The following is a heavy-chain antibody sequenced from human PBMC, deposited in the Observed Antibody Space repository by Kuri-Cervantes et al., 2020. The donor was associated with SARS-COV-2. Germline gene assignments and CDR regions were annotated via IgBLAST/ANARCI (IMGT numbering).Heavy chain of an antibody. CDR1: GASITHHY. V-gene: IGHV4-59*11. CDR2: VHNSGST. CDR3: AGASFGLVGACDY. Sequence: SETLSLTCTVSGASITHHYWSWMRQPPGEGLEWIGYVHNSGSTSFSPSLRSRVTMSIDTSMSQFSLKLYSVTAADTAIYYCAGASFGLVGACDYWGHGTLVTVSS. D-gene: IGHD3/OR15-3a*01. J-gene: IGHJ4*01.